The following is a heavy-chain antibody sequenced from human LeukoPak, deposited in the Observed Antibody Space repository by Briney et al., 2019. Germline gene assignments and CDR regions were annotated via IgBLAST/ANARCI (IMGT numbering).Heavy chain of an antibody. D-gene: IGHD4-23*01. Sequence: GGSLRLSCAASGFTLSNYWMHWVRQAPGKGLVWVSRINGDGSSTSNADAVKGRFTISRDDAKNTLFLQMNSLRAEDTAVYYCARARGWTTVVQGYYFDYWGQGTLVTVSS. CDR1: GFTLSNYW. J-gene: IGHJ4*02. CDR2: INGDGSST. V-gene: IGHV3-74*01. CDR3: ARARGWTTVVQGYYFDY.